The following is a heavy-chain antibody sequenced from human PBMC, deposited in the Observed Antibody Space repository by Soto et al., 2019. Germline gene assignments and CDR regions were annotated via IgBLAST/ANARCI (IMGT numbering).Heavy chain of an antibody. CDR2: ITNNDYT. V-gene: IGHV3-21*01. D-gene: IGHD2-8*01. J-gene: IGHJ4*02. CDR1: GFTFNTFN. Sequence: EVRLEESGGSLIKPGGSLRLSCADSGFTFNTFNMNWVRQAPGKGLEWVSSITNNDYTYYADSVKGRFTISRDNAKKSLYLQMNRLRAEDTAVYYCTLYDALFFDFSSQGALVTVSS. CDR3: TLYDALFFDF.